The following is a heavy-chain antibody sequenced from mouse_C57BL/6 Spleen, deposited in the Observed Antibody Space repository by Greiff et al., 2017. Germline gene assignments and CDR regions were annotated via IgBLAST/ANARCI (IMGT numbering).Heavy chain of an antibody. J-gene: IGHJ3*01. CDR1: GYTFTSYW. CDR2: IYPGSGST. D-gene: IGHD1-1*01. CDR3: ALDYYGSSPFAY. Sequence: QVQLQQSGAELVKPGASVKMSCKASGYTFTSYWITWVKQRPGQGLEWIGDIYPGSGSTNYNEKFKSKATLTVDTSSSTAYMQLSSLTSEDSAVYYCALDYYGSSPFAYWGQGTLVTVSA. V-gene: IGHV1-55*01.